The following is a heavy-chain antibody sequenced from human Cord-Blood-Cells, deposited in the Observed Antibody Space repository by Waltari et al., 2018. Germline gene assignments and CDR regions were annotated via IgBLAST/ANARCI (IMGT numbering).Heavy chain of an antibody. CDR2: IDWDDDK. D-gene: IGHD6-13*01. CDR1: GFSLSTSGMR. Sequence: QVTLKESGPALVKPTQTLTLTCTFSGFSLSTSGMRVSWLRQPPGKALEWLARIDWDDDKFYSTSLKTRLTISKDTSKNQVVLTMTNMDPVDTATYYCARMIGPTRYSSSWYFDYWGQGTLVTVSS. V-gene: IGHV2-70*04. J-gene: IGHJ4*02. CDR3: ARMIGPTRYSSSWYFDY.